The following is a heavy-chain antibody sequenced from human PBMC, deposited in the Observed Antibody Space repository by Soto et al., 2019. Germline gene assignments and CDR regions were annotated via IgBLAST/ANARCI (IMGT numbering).Heavy chain of an antibody. Sequence: EVQLLESGGGLVQPGGSLRLSCAASGFTFSSYAMSWVRQAPGKGLEWVSAISGSGGSTYYADSVKGRFTISRDNPKNTLYQQMNTLRAEDTAVYYCAKGTRKGLGYYYYMDVWGTGTTVTVSS. V-gene: IGHV3-23*01. CDR3: AKGTRKGLGYYYYMDV. CDR1: GFTFSSYA. J-gene: IGHJ6*03. D-gene: IGHD2-2*01. CDR2: ISGSGGST.